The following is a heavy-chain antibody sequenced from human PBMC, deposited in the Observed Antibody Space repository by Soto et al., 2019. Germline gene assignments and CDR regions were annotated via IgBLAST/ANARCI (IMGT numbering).Heavy chain of an antibody. Sequence: PGGSLRLSCAASGFTFSSYAMSWVRQAPGKGLEWVSAISGSGGSPYYADSVKGRFTISRDNSKNTLYLQMNSLRAEDTAVYYCAKVFLREHCSSTSCQHRDQRLYYYYYGMDVWGQGTTVTVSS. V-gene: IGHV3-23*01. CDR3: AKVFLREHCSSTSCQHRDQRLYYYYYGMDV. J-gene: IGHJ6*02. CDR2: ISGSGGSP. D-gene: IGHD2-2*01. CDR1: GFTFSSYA.